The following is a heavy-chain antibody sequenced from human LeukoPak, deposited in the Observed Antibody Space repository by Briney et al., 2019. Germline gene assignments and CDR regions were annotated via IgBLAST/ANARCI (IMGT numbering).Heavy chain of an antibody. CDR1: GFTFSSYG. CDR3: AKECDYYDFWTPAAFDI. V-gene: IGHV3-30*18. Sequence: PGRSLRLSCAASGFTFSSYGMHWVRQAPGKGLEWVAVISYDGSNKYYAGSVKGRFTISRDNSKNTLYLQMNSLRAEDTAVYYCAKECDYYDFWTPAAFDIWGQGTMVTVSS. CDR2: ISYDGSNK. J-gene: IGHJ3*02. D-gene: IGHD3-3*01.